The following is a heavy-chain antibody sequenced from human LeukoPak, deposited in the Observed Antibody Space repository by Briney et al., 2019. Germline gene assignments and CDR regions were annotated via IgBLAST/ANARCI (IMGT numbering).Heavy chain of an antibody. J-gene: IGHJ4*02. CDR2: ISYDGNIK. CDR3: ARDRSANSRVYYFDY. Sequence: SCKVSGYTLTELSMHWVRQAPGKGLEWVAIISYDGNIKYQADSVKGRFTISRDDSKNTLYLQMNSLRAEDTAVYYCARDRSANSRVYYFDYWGQGTLVTVSS. V-gene: IGHV3-30-3*01. CDR1: GYTLTELS. D-gene: IGHD4/OR15-4a*01.